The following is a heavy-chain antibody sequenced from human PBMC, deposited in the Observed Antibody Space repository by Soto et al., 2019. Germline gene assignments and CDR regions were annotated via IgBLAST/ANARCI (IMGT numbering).Heavy chain of an antibody. Sequence: ASVKVSCKASGYTFTSYGISWVRQAPGQGLEWMGWISAYNGNTNYAQKLQGRVTMATDTSTSTAYMELRSLRSDDTAVYYCARGELEWLLFRSYYYGMDVWGQGTTVTVLL. CDR1: GYTFTSYG. J-gene: IGHJ6*02. V-gene: IGHV1-18*04. CDR3: ARGELEWLLFRSYYYGMDV. D-gene: IGHD3-3*01. CDR2: ISAYNGNT.